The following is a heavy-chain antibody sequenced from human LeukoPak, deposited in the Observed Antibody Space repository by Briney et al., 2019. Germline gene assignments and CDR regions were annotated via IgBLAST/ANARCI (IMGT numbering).Heavy chain of an antibody. D-gene: IGHD5-12*01. J-gene: IGHJ4*02. V-gene: IGHV3-49*03. CDR3: TRETTSRWLRPFDY. CDR1: GFTFGDYA. Sequence: GGSLRLSCTASGFTFGDYAMSWFRQAPGKGLEWVGFIRSKAYGGTTEYAASVKGRFTISRDDSKSIAYLQMNSLKTEDTAVYYCTRETTSRWLRPFDYWGQGTLVTVSS. CDR2: IRSKAYGGTT.